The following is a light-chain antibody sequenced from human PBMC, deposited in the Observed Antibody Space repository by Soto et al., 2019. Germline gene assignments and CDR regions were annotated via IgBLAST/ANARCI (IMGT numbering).Light chain of an antibody. V-gene: IGLV2-11*01. CDR2: DVS. J-gene: IGLJ3*02. Sequence: QSVLTQPRSVSGSPGQSVTISCTGTSSDVGGYNYVSWYQHHPGKAPKLMIYDVSKRPSGVPDRFSGSKSGNTASLTISGLQAEDEADYHCCSYAGSYTRVFGGGTKVTVL. CDR1: SSDVGGYNY. CDR3: CSYAGSYTRV.